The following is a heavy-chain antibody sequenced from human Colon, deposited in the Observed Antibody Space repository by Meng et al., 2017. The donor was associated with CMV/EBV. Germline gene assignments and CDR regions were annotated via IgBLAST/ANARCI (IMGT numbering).Heavy chain of an antibody. D-gene: IGHD6-13*01. Sequence: GGSLRLSCATSGFTFSTYEMNWVRQAPGKGLEWISYISSGGSTIYYADSVKGRFTISRDDAKNSLYLRMNILRAEDTAVHYCAREIAGTGPGFDYWGQGTLVTVSS. CDR2: ISSGGSTI. V-gene: IGHV3-48*03. J-gene: IGHJ4*02. CDR3: AREIAGTGPGFDY. CDR1: GFTFSTYE.